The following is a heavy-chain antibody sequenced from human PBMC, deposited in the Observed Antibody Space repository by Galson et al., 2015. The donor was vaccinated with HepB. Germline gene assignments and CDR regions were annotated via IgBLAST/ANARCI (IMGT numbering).Heavy chain of an antibody. V-gene: IGHV3-11*05. J-gene: IGHJ5*02. D-gene: IGHD3-22*01. CDR3: ARATDYYDSSGYT. Sequence: SLRLSCAASGFTFSDYYMSWIRQAPGKGLEWVSYISSSSSYTNYADSVKGRFTISRDNAKNSLYLQMNSLRAEDTAVYYCARATDYYDSSGYTWGQGTLVTVSS. CDR2: ISSSSSYT. CDR1: GFTFSDYY.